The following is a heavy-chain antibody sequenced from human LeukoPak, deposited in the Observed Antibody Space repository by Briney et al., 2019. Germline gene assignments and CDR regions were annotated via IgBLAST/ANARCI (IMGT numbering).Heavy chain of an antibody. J-gene: IGHJ4*02. Sequence: GGSLRLSCAASGFTVSSNYMSWVRQAPGKGLEWVSVIYRGGSTYYADSVKGRFTISRDNSKNTLYLQMSSLRAEDTAVYYCARDMYGGNSFPFDYWGQGTLVTVSS. D-gene: IGHD4-23*01. CDR1: GFTVSSNY. V-gene: IGHV3-66*01. CDR3: ARDMYGGNSFPFDY. CDR2: IYRGGST.